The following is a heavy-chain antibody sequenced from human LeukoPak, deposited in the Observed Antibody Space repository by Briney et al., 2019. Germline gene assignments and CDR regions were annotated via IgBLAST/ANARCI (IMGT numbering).Heavy chain of an antibody. J-gene: IGHJ4*02. Sequence: ASVKVSCKASGYTFTGYYMHWVRQAPGQGLEWMGWINPNSGDTNYAQKFQGRVTMTRDTSISTAYMELSRLRSDDTAVYNCARDRAAAGLDYWGQGTLVTVSS. V-gene: IGHV1-2*02. D-gene: IGHD6-13*01. CDR1: GYTFTGYY. CDR2: INPNSGDT. CDR3: ARDRAAAGLDY.